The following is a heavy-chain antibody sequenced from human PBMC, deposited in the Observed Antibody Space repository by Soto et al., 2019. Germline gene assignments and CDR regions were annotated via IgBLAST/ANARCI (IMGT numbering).Heavy chain of an antibody. V-gene: IGHV1-2*02. CDR1: GYTFTAYY. J-gene: IGHJ6*02. D-gene: IGHD1-1*01. CDR3: ARDGGLVQGSCYSYNGIXV. Sequence: ASVKVSCKASGYTFTAYYMYWVRQAPGQGLEWMGWINPNSGGTNYAQKFQGRVTMTRDTSITTAYMALRSLTSDAPXLYYCARDGGLVQGSCYSYNGIXVWGQGTTVTVSS. CDR2: INPNSGGT.